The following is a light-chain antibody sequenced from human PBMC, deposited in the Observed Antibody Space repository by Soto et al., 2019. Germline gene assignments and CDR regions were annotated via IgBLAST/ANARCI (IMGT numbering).Light chain of an antibody. CDR1: LNVNSY. Sequence: VLTQSPATLSLSPGERATLSCRASLNVNSYLAWYQQKPGQAPRLLIYDASNRAAGIPARFSGSGSGTDFTLTISSLEPEDFAIYYCQQYNSYSWTFGQGTKVDIK. CDR2: DAS. J-gene: IGKJ1*01. CDR3: QQYNSYSWT. V-gene: IGKV3-11*01.